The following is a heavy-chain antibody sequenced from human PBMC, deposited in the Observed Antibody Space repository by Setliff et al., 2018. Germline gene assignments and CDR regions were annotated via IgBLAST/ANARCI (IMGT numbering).Heavy chain of an antibody. D-gene: IGHD4-17*01. CDR3: ARDPNGDYVGAFDP. CDR1: GYTLSRHY. J-gene: IGHJ5*02. Sequence: ASVKVSCKATGYTLSRHYMHWARQAPGQGLEWMGIINPGGGSASIVQKFQGRVTMTSDTSTSTVYMEITGLYLQMNSLRVEDTASYYCARDPNGDYVGAFDPWGQGILVTVSS. CDR2: INPGGGSA. V-gene: IGHV1-46*01.